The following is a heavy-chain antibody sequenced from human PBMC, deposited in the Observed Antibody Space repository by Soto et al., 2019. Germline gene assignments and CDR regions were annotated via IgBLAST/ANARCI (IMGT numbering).Heavy chain of an antibody. CDR1: GFTFSDYY. D-gene: IGHD3-10*01. CDR2: LSSSGSTI. J-gene: IGHJ5*02. V-gene: IGHV3-11*01. Sequence: QVQLVESGGGLVKPGGSLRLSCAASGFTFSDYYMSWIRQAPGKGLEWVSYLSSSGSTIYYADSVKGRFTISRDNAKNSLYLQMNSLRAEDTAVYYCARELLWFGDDPPTRGWFDPWGQGTLVTVSS. CDR3: ARELLWFGDDPPTRGWFDP.